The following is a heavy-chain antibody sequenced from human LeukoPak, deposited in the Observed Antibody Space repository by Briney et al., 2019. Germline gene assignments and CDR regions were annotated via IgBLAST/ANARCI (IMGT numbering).Heavy chain of an antibody. J-gene: IGHJ4*02. CDR1: GYTFTSYG. Sequence: ASVKVSCKAPGYTFTSYGISWVRQAPGQGLEWMGWISAYNGNTNYAQKLQGRVTMTTDTSTSTAYMELRSLRSDDTAVYYCARWDPNTLYCCSTSYYTWSFDYWGQGTLVTVSS. CDR3: ARWDPNTLYCCSTSYYTWSFDY. CDR2: ISAYNGNT. D-gene: IGHD2-2*02. V-gene: IGHV1-18*01.